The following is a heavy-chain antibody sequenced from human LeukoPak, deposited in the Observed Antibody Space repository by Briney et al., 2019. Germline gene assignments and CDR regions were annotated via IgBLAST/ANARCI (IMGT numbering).Heavy chain of an antibody. V-gene: IGHV3-30*18. CDR2: ISSDGSNK. D-gene: IGHD5-18*01. J-gene: IGHJ4*02. CDR1: GFTFSSYW. CDR3: AKTSGGYSYGGYFDY. Sequence: GGSLRLSCAASGFTFSSYWMSWVRQAPGKGLEWVAVISSDGSNKYYADSVKGRFTISRDISKNTLYLQMNSLRAEDTAVYYCAKTSGGYSYGGYFDYWGQGTLVTVSS.